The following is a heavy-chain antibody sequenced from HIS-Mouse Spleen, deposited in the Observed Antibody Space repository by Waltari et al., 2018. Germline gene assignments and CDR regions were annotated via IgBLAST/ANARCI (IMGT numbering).Heavy chain of an antibody. CDR2: ISYDGSNK. CDR1: GFTFSSYG. V-gene: IGHV3-30*18. J-gene: IGHJ4*02. D-gene: IGHD6-19*01. CDR3: AKEDGSGWGRLGY. Sequence: QVQLVESGGGVVQPGRSLRLSCAASGFTFSSYGMHWVRQAPGKGLEWGEVISYDGSNKDDAESGKGRFTISRDKSKNTLYLQMNSLRAEDTAVYYCAKEDGSGWGRLGYWGQGTLVTVSS.